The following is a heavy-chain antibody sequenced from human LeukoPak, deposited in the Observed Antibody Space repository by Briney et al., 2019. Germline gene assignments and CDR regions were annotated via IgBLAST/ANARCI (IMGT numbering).Heavy chain of an antibody. J-gene: IGHJ4*02. Sequence: GGSLRLSCEASGFTFNRFEMHWARQAPGKGLEWVSYISDSGGSISYADSVKGRFTASRDNAKNSMYLQMNSLRVEDTAVYFCVRGYSSGAHFDCWGQGALVIVSS. CDR3: VRGYSSGAHFDC. D-gene: IGHD1-1*01. V-gene: IGHV3-48*03. CDR2: ISDSGGSI. CDR1: GFTFNRFE.